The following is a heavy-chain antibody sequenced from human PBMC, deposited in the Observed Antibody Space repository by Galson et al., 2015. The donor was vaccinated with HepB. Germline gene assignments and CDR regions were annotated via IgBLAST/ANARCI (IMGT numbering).Heavy chain of an antibody. V-gene: IGHV1-18*01. J-gene: IGHJ3*01. CDR1: GYTFTTYG. Sequence: SVKVSCKASGYTFTTYGISWVRQAPGQGLEWMGWIGAHNGHTSYAKKFQDRVTMTTDTSTNTGYMELRSLKSDDTAMYYCARVGRYTFAVDAFDFWGQGAMVSVIS. D-gene: IGHD3-9*01. CDR2: IGAHNGHT. CDR3: ARVGRYTFAVDAFDF.